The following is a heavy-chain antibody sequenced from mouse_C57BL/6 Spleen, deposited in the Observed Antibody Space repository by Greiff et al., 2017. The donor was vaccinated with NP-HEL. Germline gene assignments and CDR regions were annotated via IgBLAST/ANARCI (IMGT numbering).Heavy chain of an antibody. Sequence: EVQLVESGGGLVQPKGSLKLSCAASGFTFNTYAMHWVRQAPGKGLEWVARIRSKSSNYATYYADSVKDRFTISRDDSQSMLYLQMNNLKTEDTAMYYCVREEPYDYDGGYFDYWGQGTTLTVSS. V-gene: IGHV10-3*01. J-gene: IGHJ2*01. CDR3: VREEPYDYDGGYFDY. CDR2: IRSKSSNYAT. D-gene: IGHD2-4*01. CDR1: GFTFNTYA.